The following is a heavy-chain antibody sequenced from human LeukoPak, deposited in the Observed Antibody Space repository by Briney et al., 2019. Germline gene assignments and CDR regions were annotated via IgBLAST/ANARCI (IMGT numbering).Heavy chain of an antibody. V-gene: IGHV1-2*02. J-gene: IGHJ4*02. CDR1: GYSFTDYY. CDR2: INPNSGGT. Sequence: ASVKVSCKASGYSFTDYYMHWVRQAPGQGLEWMGWINPNSGGTNYAQKFQGRVTMTRDTSISTAYMELSRLRSDDTAVYYCAREAGEPTPNFDYWGQGTLVTVSS. D-gene: IGHD1-26*01. CDR3: AREAGEPTPNFDY.